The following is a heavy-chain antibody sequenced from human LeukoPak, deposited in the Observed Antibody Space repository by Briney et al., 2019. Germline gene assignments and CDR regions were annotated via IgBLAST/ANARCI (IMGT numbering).Heavy chain of an antibody. D-gene: IGHD3-10*01. J-gene: IGHJ4*02. CDR3: ARDSSMLRGPLVIYYFDF. Sequence: GGSLRLSCAASDFSFISYAMSWVRQAPGKGLEWVSTISGGGDATYYADSVKGRFTISRDNSKNTLYLQMNSLRVEDTAVYYCARDSSMLRGPLVIYYFDFWGQGTLVTVSS. CDR2: ISGGGDAT. CDR1: DFSFISYA. V-gene: IGHV3-23*01.